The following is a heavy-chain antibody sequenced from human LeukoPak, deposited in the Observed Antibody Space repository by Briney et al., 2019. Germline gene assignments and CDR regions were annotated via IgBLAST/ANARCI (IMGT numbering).Heavy chain of an antibody. CDR3: ARSSAMGPHGYYFDY. CDR1: GGSISSGGYY. Sequence: SETLSLTCTVSGGSISSGGYYWSWIRQHPGKGLEWIGYIYYSGSTYYNPSLKSRVTISVDTSKNQFSLKLSSVTAADTAVYYCARSSAMGPHGYYFDYWGQGTLVTVSS. V-gene: IGHV4-31*03. J-gene: IGHJ4*02. CDR2: IYYSGST. D-gene: IGHD1-14*01.